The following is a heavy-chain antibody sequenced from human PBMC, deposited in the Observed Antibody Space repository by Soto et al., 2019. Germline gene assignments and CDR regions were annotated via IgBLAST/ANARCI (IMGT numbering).Heavy chain of an antibody. J-gene: IGHJ4*02. Sequence: QVQLVQSGAEVKKPGSSVKVSCKASGDTFTPNSLNWWRKAPGQGLEWMGGIIPVVGTTKYAQKYQDRVTITGDKSTNTAYMELSSLRSDDTAVYYCARGLLYATTYFDYWGQGTPVTVSS. V-gene: IGHV1-69*06. CDR1: GDTFTPNS. D-gene: IGHD2-8*01. CDR2: IIPVVGTT. CDR3: ARGLLYATTYFDY.